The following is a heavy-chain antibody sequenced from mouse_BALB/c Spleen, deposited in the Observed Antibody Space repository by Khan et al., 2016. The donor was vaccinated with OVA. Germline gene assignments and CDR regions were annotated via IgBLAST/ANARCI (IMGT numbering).Heavy chain of an antibody. CDR3: ARRNYFGYTFAY. D-gene: IGHD1-2*01. CDR2: ISPGSGDT. J-gene: IGHJ3*01. CDR1: GYTFTDYY. V-gene: IGHV1-77*01. Sequence: QVQLQQSGAELARPGASVKLSCKASGYTFTDYYINWVKLRTGQGLEWIGEISPGSGDTYYNERFKGKATLTADKSSSTAYMQLSSLTSEASAGYFCARRNYFGYTFAYWGKGTLVTVSA.